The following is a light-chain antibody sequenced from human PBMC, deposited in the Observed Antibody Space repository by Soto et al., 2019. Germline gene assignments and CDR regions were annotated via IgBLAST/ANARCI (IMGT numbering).Light chain of an antibody. CDR3: LQYNSYPFT. CDR1: QGISNS. Sequence: DIQRTQSPSAMSASLGDRVSITCRASQGISNSLAWFQQKPGRVPKRLIYGASTLQSWAPSRFSGSASGAAFTLTISSLQPEDFATYYCLQYNSYPFTFGGGTKVDIK. J-gene: IGKJ4*01. V-gene: IGKV1-17*03. CDR2: GAS.